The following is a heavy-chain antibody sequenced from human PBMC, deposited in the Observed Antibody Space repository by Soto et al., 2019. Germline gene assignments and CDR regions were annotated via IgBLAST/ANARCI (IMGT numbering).Heavy chain of an antibody. CDR2: INLRDGST. D-gene: IGHD4-17*01. CDR3: TRGTWGYADAGH. CDR1: GYTFTSDY. V-gene: IGHV1-46*01. J-gene: IGHJ4*02. Sequence: QVQLVQSGAEVKKPGATVRASCRTSGYTFTSDYMHWVRQAPGQGLEWMGVINLRDGSTLYAQKFRCRRSLTSDQWTRTHSIDPSLLTSAHTPVLDCTRGTWGYADAGHWRQGTLVTVSS.